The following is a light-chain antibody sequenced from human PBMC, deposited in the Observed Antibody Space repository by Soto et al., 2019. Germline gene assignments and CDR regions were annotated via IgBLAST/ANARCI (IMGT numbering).Light chain of an antibody. Sequence: DIQMTQSPSTLPASVGDRVTITCRASQSISSWLAWYQQKPGKAPKLLIYKASTLKSGVPSRFSGSGSGTEFTLTISSLQPEDFATYYCQQLDTYPLTFGGGTKVDI. V-gene: IGKV1-5*03. CDR1: QSISSW. CDR2: KAS. J-gene: IGKJ4*01. CDR3: QQLDTYPLT.